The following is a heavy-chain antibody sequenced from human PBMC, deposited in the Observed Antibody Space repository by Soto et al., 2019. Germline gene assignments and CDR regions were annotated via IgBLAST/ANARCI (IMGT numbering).Heavy chain of an antibody. J-gene: IGHJ5*02. CDR1: GFSLSTSGVG. CDR3: ALFTGYSSRSNWFDP. CDR2: IYWDDDK. D-gene: IGHD6-13*01. V-gene: IGHV2-5*02. Sequence: SGPTLVNPKRTLTLTCPFSGFSLSTSGVGVGWIRQPPGKALEWLALIYWDDDKRYSPSLKSRLTITKDTSKNQVVLTMTNMDPVDTATYYCALFTGYSSRSNWFDPWGQGTLVTVSS.